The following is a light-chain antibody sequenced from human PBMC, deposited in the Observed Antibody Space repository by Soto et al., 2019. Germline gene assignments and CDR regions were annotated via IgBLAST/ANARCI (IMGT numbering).Light chain of an antibody. J-gene: IGLJ2*01. CDR2: GND. CDR1: SSNIGRNP. Sequence: QSVLAQPPSASAPPGQRVAIPCSGSSSNIGRNPVHWYQHLPGAAPKLLIYGNDQRPSGVPDRFSGYKSDTSASLAITGLQSEDEADYFCASWDDRLNGQVFGGGTKLTVL. V-gene: IGLV1-44*01. CDR3: ASWDDRLNGQV.